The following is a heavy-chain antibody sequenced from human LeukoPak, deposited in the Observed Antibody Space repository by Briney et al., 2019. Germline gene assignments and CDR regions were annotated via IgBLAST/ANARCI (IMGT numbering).Heavy chain of an antibody. CDR3: ASPSPYYDFWSGYLGYFDY. J-gene: IGHJ4*02. Sequence: ASVKVSCKASGGTFSSYAISWVRQAPGQGLEWMGRIIPILGIANYAQKFQGRVTITADKSTSTAYMELSSLRSEDTAVCYCASPSPYYDFWSGYLGYFDYWGQGTLVTVSS. V-gene: IGHV1-69*04. CDR1: GGTFSSYA. D-gene: IGHD3-3*01. CDR2: IIPILGIA.